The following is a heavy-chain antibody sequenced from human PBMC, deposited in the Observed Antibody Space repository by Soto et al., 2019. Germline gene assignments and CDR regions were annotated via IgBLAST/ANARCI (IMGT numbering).Heavy chain of an antibody. Sequence: ASVKVSCKASGYTFTSYGISWVRQAPGQGLEWMGWINPNSGGTNYAQKFQGWVTMTRDTSISTAYMELSRLRSDDTAVYYCAREGLHDAFDIWGQGTMVTVSS. V-gene: IGHV1-2*04. CDR3: AREGLHDAFDI. J-gene: IGHJ3*02. CDR2: INPNSGGT. CDR1: GYTFTSYG.